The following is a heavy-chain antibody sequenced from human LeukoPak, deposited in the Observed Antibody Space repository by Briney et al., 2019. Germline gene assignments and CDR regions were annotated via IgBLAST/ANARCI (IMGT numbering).Heavy chain of an antibody. J-gene: IGHJ4*02. V-gene: IGHV4-34*01. D-gene: IGHD6-19*01. CDR3: ARVGAARAVAGTWSLDY. CDR2: INHSGST. Sequence: SETLSLTCTVSGGSISSYYWSWIRQPPGKGLEWIGEINHSGSTNYNPSLKSRVTISVDTSKNQFSLKLSSVTAADTAVYYCARVGAARAVAGTWSLDYWGQGTLVTVSS. CDR1: GGSISSYY.